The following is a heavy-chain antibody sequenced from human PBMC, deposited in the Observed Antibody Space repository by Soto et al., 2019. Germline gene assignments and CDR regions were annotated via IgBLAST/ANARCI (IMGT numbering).Heavy chain of an antibody. J-gene: IGHJ4*02. Sequence: ASETLSLTCTVSGGSISSYYWSWIRQPPGKGLEWIGYIYYSGSTDYNPSLKSRVTISVDTSKNQFSLKLSSVTAADTAVYYCARDRYSSSWYSDWGQGTLVTVSS. CDR2: IYYSGST. V-gene: IGHV4-59*01. CDR1: GGSISSYY. CDR3: ARDRYSSSWYSD. D-gene: IGHD6-13*01.